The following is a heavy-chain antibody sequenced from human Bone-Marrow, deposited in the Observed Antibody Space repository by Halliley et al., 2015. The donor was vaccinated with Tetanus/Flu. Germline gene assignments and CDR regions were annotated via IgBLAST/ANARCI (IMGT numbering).Heavy chain of an antibody. CDR3: AKDLRYSSGWLNVFDS. D-gene: IGHD6-19*01. J-gene: IGHJ3*01. Sequence: TSYDGSNKYYADSVKGRFTISRDNSRNTLYLEMYSLRPADTAVYYCAKDLRYSSGWLNVFDSWGQGTKVTVSS. CDR2: TSYDGSNK. V-gene: IGHV3-30*18.